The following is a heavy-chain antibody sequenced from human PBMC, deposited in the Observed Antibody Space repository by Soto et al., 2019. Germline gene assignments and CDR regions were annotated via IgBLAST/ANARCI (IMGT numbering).Heavy chain of an antibody. CDR3: AREGDNWFDP. J-gene: IGHJ5*02. Sequence: ASVKVSCKASGDTFNSYGITWVRQAPGQGLEWMGGIIPKFGITNYAQKFQGRVTITADESTSTAYMELSSLRSEDTAVYYCAREGDNWFDPWAQGTLVTVSS. CDR1: GDTFNSYG. CDR2: IIPKFGIT. V-gene: IGHV1-69*13.